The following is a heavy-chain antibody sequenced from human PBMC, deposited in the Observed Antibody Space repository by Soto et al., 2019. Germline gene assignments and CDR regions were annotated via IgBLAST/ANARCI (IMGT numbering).Heavy chain of an antibody. V-gene: IGHV3-23*01. CDR2: ISGSGGST. CDR1: GFTFSSYA. D-gene: IGHD3-3*01. J-gene: IGHJ4*02. Sequence: GGSLRLSCAASGFTFSSYAMSWVRQAPGKGLEWVSAISGSGGSTYYADSVKGRFTNSKDNSKNTLYLQMNSLRAEDTAVYYCAKTPYDFWSGYSAPPGYWGQGTLVTVS. CDR3: AKTPYDFWSGYSAPPGY.